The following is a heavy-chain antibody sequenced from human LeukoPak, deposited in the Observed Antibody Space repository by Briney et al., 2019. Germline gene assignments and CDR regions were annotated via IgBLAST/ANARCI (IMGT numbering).Heavy chain of an antibody. CDR1: GGSISSYY. Sequence: SETLSLTCTVSGGSISSYYWTWIRQPPGKGLEWIGYIYYSGSTKYNPSLKSRVTMSVDTSKNRFSLKLSSVSAADTAVYYCARHRGYCSSTSCSYNWFDPWGQGTLVTVSS. CDR2: IYYSGST. CDR3: ARHRGYCSSTSCSYNWFDP. V-gene: IGHV4-59*08. D-gene: IGHD2-2*03. J-gene: IGHJ5*02.